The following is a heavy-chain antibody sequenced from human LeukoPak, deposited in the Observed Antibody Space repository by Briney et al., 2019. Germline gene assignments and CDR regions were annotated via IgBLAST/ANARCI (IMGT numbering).Heavy chain of an antibody. Sequence: SEALSLTCTVSGGSISSYYWSGLPQPPGKGLEWVGYIYYSGSTNYNPSLKSRVTISVDTSKNQFSLKLSSVTAADTAVYYCASDYPRYYFYMDVWGKGTTVTVSS. V-gene: IGHV4-59*01. J-gene: IGHJ6*03. CDR1: GGSISSYY. CDR3: ASDYPRYYFYMDV. CDR2: IYYSGST.